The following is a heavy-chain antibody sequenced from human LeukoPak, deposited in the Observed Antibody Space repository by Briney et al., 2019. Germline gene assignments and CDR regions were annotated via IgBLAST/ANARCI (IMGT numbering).Heavy chain of an antibody. J-gene: IGHJ4*02. D-gene: IGHD3-10*01. CDR3: AGSGSYYNALDY. CDR2: IYYSGST. V-gene: IGHV4-59*05. CDR1: GGSFSGYY. Sequence: SETLSLTCAVHGGSFSGYYWSWIRQPPGKGLEWIGSIYYSGSTYYNPSLKSRVTISVDTSKNQFPLKLSSVTAADTAVYYCAGSGSYYNALDYWGQGTLVTVSS.